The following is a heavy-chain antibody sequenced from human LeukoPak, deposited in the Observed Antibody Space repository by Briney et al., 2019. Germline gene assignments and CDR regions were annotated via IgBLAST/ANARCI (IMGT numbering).Heavy chain of an antibody. J-gene: IGHJ4*02. CDR2: ISYDGSNK. V-gene: IGHV3-30-3*01. CDR1: GFTFSSYA. Sequence: GGSLRLSCAASGFTFSSYAMHWVRQAPGKGLEWVAVISYDGSNKYYADSVKGRFTISRDNSKNTLYLQVNSLRAEDTAVYYCARELINHRGDSDYWGQGTLVTVSS. CDR3: ARELINHRGDSDY. D-gene: IGHD3-10*01.